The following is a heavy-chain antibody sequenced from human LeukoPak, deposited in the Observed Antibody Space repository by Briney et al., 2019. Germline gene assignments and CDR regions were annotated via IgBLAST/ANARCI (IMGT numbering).Heavy chain of an antibody. CDR2: IYSGGST. CDR1: GFTVSSNY. CDR3: AKFDI. Sequence: GGSLRLSCAASGFTVSSNYMSWVRQAPGKGLEWVSVIYSGGSTYYADSVKGRLTISRDNSRTTLYLQIDGLRAEDTAVYYCAKFDIWGQGTMVTVSS. V-gene: IGHV3-66*02. J-gene: IGHJ3*02.